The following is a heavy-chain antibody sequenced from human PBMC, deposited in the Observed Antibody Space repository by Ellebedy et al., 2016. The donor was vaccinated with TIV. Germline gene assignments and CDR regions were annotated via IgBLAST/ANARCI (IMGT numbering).Heavy chain of an antibody. J-gene: IGHJ6*02. CDR2: ISYDGSNK. CDR3: AREEGSWYVRSGYYYYGMDV. CDR1: GFTFSSYA. D-gene: IGHD6-13*01. V-gene: IGHV3-30*01. Sequence: GESLKISCAASGFTFSSYAMHWVRQAPGKGLEWVAVISYDGSNKYYADSVKGRFTLSRDNSKNTLYLQMNSLTAEDTAVYYCAREEGSWYVRSGYYYYGMDVWGQGTTVTVSS.